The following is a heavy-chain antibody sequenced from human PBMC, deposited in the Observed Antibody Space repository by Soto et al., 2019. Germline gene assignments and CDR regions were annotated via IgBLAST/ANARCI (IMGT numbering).Heavy chain of an antibody. CDR1: GYTFTSYA. CDR2: INAGNGNT. CDR3: ASERTVVVVAATSSFDY. D-gene: IGHD2-15*01. V-gene: IGHV1-3*01. J-gene: IGHJ4*02. Sequence: ASVKVSCKASGYTFTSYAMHWVRQAPGQRFEWMGWINAGNGNTKYSQKFQGRVTITRDTSASTAYMELSSLRSEDTAVYYCASERTVVVVAATSSFDYWGQGTLVTVSS.